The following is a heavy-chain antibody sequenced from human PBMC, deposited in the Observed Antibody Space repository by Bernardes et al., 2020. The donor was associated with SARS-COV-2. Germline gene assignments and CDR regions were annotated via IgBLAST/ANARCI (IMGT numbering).Heavy chain of an antibody. CDR3: AKMWGRVLAPTQDSLDP. CDR2: ISGSGAET. V-gene: IGHV3-23*01. Sequence: GGSLRLSCAASGFTLNNHAMSWVRQAPGKGLEWVSSISGSGAETYFADSVKGRFTISGDNSRNTLYLHMTSLRAEDTAVYYCAKMWGRVLAPTQDSLDPWGPGTLVTVAS. J-gene: IGHJ5*02. D-gene: IGHD2-15*01. CDR1: GFTLNNHA.